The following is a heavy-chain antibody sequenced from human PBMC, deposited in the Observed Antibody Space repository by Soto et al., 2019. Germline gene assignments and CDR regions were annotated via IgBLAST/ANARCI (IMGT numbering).Heavy chain of an antibody. Sequence: QVQLVQSGAEVKKPGSSVKVSCKASGGTFSSYTISWVRQAPGQGLEWMGRIIPILGIANYAQKFQGRVRSTADKSTSTAYMELSSGRSEDTAVYYGERDLYTHIAARKGGFYPWGQGTLVTVSS. D-gene: IGHD6-25*01. J-gene: IGHJ5*02. CDR3: ERDLYTHIAARKGGFYP. CDR1: GGTFSSYT. V-gene: IGHV1-69*08. CDR2: IIPILGIA.